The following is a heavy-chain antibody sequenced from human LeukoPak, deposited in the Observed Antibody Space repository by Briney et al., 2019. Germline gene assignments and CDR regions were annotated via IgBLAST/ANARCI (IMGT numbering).Heavy chain of an antibody. Sequence: ASVKVSCKVSGYTLTELSMHWVRQAPGKGLEWMGGFDPEDDETIYAHKFQGRVTMTEDTSTDTAYMELSSLRSEDTAVYYCATNYGSGRRYYGMDVWGQGTTVTVSS. D-gene: IGHD3-10*01. CDR1: GYTLTELS. V-gene: IGHV1-24*01. CDR3: ATNYGSGRRYYGMDV. CDR2: FDPEDDET. J-gene: IGHJ6*02.